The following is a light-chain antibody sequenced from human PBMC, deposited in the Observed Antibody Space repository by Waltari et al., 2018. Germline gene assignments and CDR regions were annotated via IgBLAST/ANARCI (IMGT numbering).Light chain of an antibody. CDR1: QNIKTW. CDR2: KAS. CDR3: QQYDTYPLT. Sequence: DIQMSQSPYTLSASIGDRVTITCRASQNIKTWVAWYQQKPGKAPKFLVYKASTLDSGVPSRFSGSGSGTEFTLTISSLQPDDFATYYCQQYDTYPLTFGGGTKVEIK. V-gene: IGKV1-5*03. J-gene: IGKJ4*01.